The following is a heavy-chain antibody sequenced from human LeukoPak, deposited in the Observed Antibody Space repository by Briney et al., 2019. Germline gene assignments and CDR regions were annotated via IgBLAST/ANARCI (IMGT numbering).Heavy chain of an antibody. Sequence: GGSLRLSCAASGFTFSSYSMNWVRQAPGKGLEWVSSISSSSSYIYYADSVKGRFTISRDNAKNSLYLQMNSLRAEGTAVYYCARDGAAAALMDVWGQGTTVTVSS. D-gene: IGHD6-13*01. J-gene: IGHJ6*02. V-gene: IGHV3-21*01. CDR1: GFTFSSYS. CDR3: ARDGAAAALMDV. CDR2: ISSSSSYI.